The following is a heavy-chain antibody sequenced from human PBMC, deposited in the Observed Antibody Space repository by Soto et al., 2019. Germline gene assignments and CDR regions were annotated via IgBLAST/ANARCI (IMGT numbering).Heavy chain of an antibody. CDR3: AKLYDSSGYYYFRTDYYYGMDV. CDR1: GFTFSSYA. D-gene: IGHD3-22*01. Sequence: GGSLRLSCAASGFTFSSYAMGWVRQAPGKGLEWVSAISGSGGSTYYADSVKGRFTISRDNSKNTLYLQMNSLRAEDTAVYYCAKLYDSSGYYYFRTDYYYGMDVWGQGTTVTVSS. CDR2: ISGSGGST. V-gene: IGHV3-23*01. J-gene: IGHJ6*01.